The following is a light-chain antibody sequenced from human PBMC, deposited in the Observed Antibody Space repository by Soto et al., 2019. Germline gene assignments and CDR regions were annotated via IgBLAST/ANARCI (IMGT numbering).Light chain of an antibody. CDR2: GAS. J-gene: IGKJ1*01. CDR3: QQYNNWPPWT. Sequence: EIRLTQSPGALSLSPGERATLSCRASQSVSSSYLAWYQQKPGQAPRLLIYGASTRATGIPARFSGSGSGTEFTLTISSLQSEDFAVYYCQQYNNWPPWTFGQGTKVDI. V-gene: IGKV3-15*01. CDR1: QSVSSSY.